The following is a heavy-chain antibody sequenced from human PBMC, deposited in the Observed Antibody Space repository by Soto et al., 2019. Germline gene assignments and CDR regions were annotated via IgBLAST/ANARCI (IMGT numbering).Heavy chain of an antibody. CDR3: ARDTPPTDY. J-gene: IGHJ4*02. V-gene: IGHV1-18*01. CDR1: GYTFTSYN. CDR2: ISAYNTNT. Sequence: QVQRVQSGAEVKKPGASVKVSCKTSGYTFTSYNISWVRQAPGQGLEWMGWISAYNTNTNYAQKFQGRVTMTTDTLTSTAYMELRSMRSDDTAVYYCARDTPPTDYWGQGTLVTVSS.